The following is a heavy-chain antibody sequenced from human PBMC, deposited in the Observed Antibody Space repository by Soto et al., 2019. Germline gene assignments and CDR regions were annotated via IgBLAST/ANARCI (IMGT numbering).Heavy chain of an antibody. CDR3: ARDDGYYDSSGYYYYYGMDV. CDR2: IIPIFGTA. J-gene: IGHJ6*02. V-gene: IGHV1-69*12. D-gene: IGHD3-22*01. CDR1: GVTFSSYD. Sequence: QVQLVQSGAEVKKPGSSVKVACKASGVTFSSYDISWVRQAPGQGLEWMGGIIPIFGTANYAQKFQGRVTFTAYESTSTAYMGLSSLRSEDTAVYYCARDDGYYDSSGYYYYYGMDVWGQGTPVTVS.